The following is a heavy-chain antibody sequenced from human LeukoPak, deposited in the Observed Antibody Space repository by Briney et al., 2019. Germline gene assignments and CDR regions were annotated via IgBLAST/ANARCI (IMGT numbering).Heavy chain of an antibody. CDR1: GFTFSDYY. Sequence: GGSLRLSCAASGFTFSDYYMSWIRQAPGKGLEWVSYISSSSSTIYYADSVKGRFTISRDNAKNSLYLQMNSLRAEDTAVYYCALIGLDSSGYYYDYLDYWGQGTLVTVSS. V-gene: IGHV3-11*04. D-gene: IGHD3-22*01. CDR2: ISSSSSTI. J-gene: IGHJ4*02. CDR3: ALIGLDSSGYYYDYLDY.